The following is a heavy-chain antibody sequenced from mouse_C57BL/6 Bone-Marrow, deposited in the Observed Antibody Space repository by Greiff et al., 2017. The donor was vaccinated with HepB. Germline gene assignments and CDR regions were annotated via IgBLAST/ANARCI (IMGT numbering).Heavy chain of an antibody. CDR3: ARDRAYYSNYWNYAMDY. CDR2: ISYDGSN. J-gene: IGHJ4*01. CDR1: GYSITSGYY. Sequence: DVKLQESGPGLVKPSQSLSLTCSVTGYSITSGYYWNWIRQFPGNKLEWMGYISYDGSNNYNPSLKNRISITRDTSKNQFFLKLNSVTTEDTATYYCARDRAYYSNYWNYAMDYWGQGTSVTVSS. D-gene: IGHD2-5*01. V-gene: IGHV3-6*01.